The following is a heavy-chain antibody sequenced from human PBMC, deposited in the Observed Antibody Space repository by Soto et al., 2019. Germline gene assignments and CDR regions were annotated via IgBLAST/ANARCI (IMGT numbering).Heavy chain of an antibody. CDR3: ARDHRIAAAGQYYYYYYSMDV. D-gene: IGHD6-13*01. V-gene: IGHV1-18*01. CDR1: GYTFTSYG. Sequence: ASVKVSCKASGYTFTSYGISWVRQAPGQGLEWMGWISAYNGNTNYAQKLQGRVTMSTDTSTSTAYMELRSLRSDDTAVYYCARDHRIAAAGQYYYYYYSMDVWGKGTTVTVLL. J-gene: IGHJ6*03. CDR2: ISAYNGNT.